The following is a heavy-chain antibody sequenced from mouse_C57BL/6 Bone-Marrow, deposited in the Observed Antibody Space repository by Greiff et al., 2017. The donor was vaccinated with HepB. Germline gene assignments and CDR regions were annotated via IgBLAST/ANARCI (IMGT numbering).Heavy chain of an antibody. J-gene: IGHJ2*01. D-gene: IGHD1-1*01. CDR2: IYPGDGDT. CDR3: ARSPSTDHYFDY. V-gene: IGHV1-82*01. Sequence: QVQLQQSGPELVKPGASVKISCKASGYAFSSSWMNWVKQRPGKGLEWIGRIYPGDGDTNYNGKFKGKATLTADKSSSTAYMQLSSLTSEDSAVYFCARSPSTDHYFDYWGQGTTLTVSS. CDR1: GYAFSSSW.